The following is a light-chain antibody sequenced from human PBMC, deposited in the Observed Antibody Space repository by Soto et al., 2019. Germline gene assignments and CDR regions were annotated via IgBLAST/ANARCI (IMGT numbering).Light chain of an antibody. Sequence: EVVMTQSPATLSVSPGERATLSCRASQTVRDNLGWYQQKPGQPPRLLIYGATTRATGIPARFSGSGSGTEFTLTISSLQSEDFAVYYWQQYNNWRTFGQGTKV. V-gene: IGKV3D-15*01. CDR2: GAT. CDR1: QTVRDN. J-gene: IGKJ1*01. CDR3: QQYNNWRT.